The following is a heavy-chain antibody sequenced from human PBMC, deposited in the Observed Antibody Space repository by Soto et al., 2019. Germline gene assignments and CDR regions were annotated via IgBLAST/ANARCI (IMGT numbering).Heavy chain of an antibody. CDR1: GGTFSNYA. V-gene: IGHV1-69*12. Sequence: QVQLVQSGAEVKKPGSSVKVSCKASGGTFSNYAISWVRQAPGQGLEWMGGSIPIYETVNFAQKFQGRVTIHADESTSTAYMELTSLTSEDTAVYYCARGNSYGKLTDYHYYVMDVWGQGTTVTVSS. D-gene: IGHD5-18*01. CDR3: ARGNSYGKLTDYHYYVMDV. CDR2: SIPIYETV. J-gene: IGHJ6*02.